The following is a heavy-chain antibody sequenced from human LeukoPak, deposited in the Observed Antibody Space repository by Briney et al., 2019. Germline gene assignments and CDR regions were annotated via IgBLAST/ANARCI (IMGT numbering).Heavy chain of an antibody. CDR1: GFSLSSQW. CDR3: AKSYGSGSYFIYYYGMDV. CDR2: ISGSGGST. D-gene: IGHD3-10*01. Sequence: GGSLRLSCAASGFSLSSQWMSWVRQAPGKGLEWVSAISGSGGSTYYADSVKGRFTISRDNSKNTLYLQMNSLRAEDTAVYYCAKSYGSGSYFIYYYGMDVWGQGTTVTVSS. V-gene: IGHV3-23*01. J-gene: IGHJ6*02.